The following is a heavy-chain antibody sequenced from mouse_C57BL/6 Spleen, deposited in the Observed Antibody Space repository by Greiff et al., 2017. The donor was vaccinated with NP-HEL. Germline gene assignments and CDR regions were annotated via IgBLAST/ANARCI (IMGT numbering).Heavy chain of an antibody. CDR3: AREGVFYYGSSYSHWYFDV. D-gene: IGHD1-1*01. CDR2: INYDGSST. V-gene: IGHV5-16*01. CDR1: GFTFSDYY. Sequence: EVKLVESEGGLVQPGSSMKLSCTASGFTFSDYYMAWVRQVPEKGLEWVANINYDGSSTYYLDSLKSRFIISRDNAKNILYLQMSSLKSEDTATYYCAREGVFYYGSSYSHWYFDVWGTGTTVTVSS. J-gene: IGHJ1*03.